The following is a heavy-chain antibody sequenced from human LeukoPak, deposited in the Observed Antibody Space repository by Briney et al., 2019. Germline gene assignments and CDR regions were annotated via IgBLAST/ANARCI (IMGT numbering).Heavy chain of an antibody. V-gene: IGHV4-39*01. CDR1: GGSISSSSYY. CDR3: ARGYSIDY. D-gene: IGHD6-13*01. CDR2: IYYSGST. J-gene: IGHJ4*02. Sequence: SETLSLTCTVSGGSISSSSYYWGWIRQPPGKGLEWIESIYYSGSTYYNPSLKSRVTISVDTSKNQFSLKLSSVTAADTAVYYCARGYSIDYWGQGTLVTVSS.